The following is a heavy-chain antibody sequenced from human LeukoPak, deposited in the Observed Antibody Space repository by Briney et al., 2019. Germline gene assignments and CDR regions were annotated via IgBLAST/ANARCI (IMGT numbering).Heavy chain of an antibody. CDR2: INHSGST. V-gene: IGHV4-34*01. J-gene: IGHJ4*02. D-gene: IGHD5-12*01. CDR1: GGSFSGYY. CDR3: AREDIVATIDY. Sequence: SETLSLTCAVYGGSFSGYYWSWIRQPPGKGLEWIGEINHSGSTNYNPSLKSRVTISVDTSKNQFSLKLSSVTAADTAAYYCAREDIVATIDYWGQGTLVTVSS.